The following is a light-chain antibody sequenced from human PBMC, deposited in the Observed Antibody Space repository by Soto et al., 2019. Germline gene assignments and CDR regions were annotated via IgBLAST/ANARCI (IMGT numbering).Light chain of an antibody. CDR3: QQYGRSPRT. CDR1: QSVSSSY. Sequence: EIVLTQSPGTLSLSPGERATLSCRASQSVSSSYLGWYQQKPGQAPRLVIYGASSRATGIPDRFSGSGSGTDFTLTISRLEPEDFAVYYCQQYGRSPRTFGQGTKV. CDR2: GAS. J-gene: IGKJ1*01. V-gene: IGKV3-20*01.